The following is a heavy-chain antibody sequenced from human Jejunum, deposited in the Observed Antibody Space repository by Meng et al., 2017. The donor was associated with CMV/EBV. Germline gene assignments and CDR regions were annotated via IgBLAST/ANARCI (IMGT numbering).Heavy chain of an antibody. CDR2: VYMSGST. J-gene: IGHJ4*02. V-gene: IGHV4-4*07. CDR1: GGSISGYY. Sequence: VHRRESGPGLVKPSETLSLTCTVSGGSISGYYWNWIRQPAGKGLEWIGRVYMSGSTNYNPSLRSRVAMSVDTSKTQFSLRLTSVTAADTAVYYCARDRMAAPGTFEYWGQGTLVTVSS. CDR3: ARDRMAAPGTFEY. D-gene: IGHD6-13*01.